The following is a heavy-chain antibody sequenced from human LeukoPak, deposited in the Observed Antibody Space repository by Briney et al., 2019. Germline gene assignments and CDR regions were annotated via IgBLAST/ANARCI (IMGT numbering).Heavy chain of an antibody. D-gene: IGHD2-2*01. CDR2: IYSSGST. CDR1: GGSISSYY. Sequence: SETLSLTCTVSGGSISSYYWGWIRQPAGKGLEWIGRIYSSGSTNYNPSLKSRVTMSVDTSKNQFSLKLSSVTAADTAVYYCARGPYCTSTSCYLDYWGQGTLVTVSS. V-gene: IGHV4-4*07. J-gene: IGHJ4*02. CDR3: ARGPYCTSTSCYLDY.